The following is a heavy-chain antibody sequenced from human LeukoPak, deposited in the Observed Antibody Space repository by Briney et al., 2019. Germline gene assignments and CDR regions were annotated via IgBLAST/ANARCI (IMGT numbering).Heavy chain of an antibody. V-gene: IGHV1-2*02. CDR3: ARALLWFGDYGMDV. CDR2: INPNSGGT. Sequence: GASVTVSCKASGYTFTGYYMHWVRQAPGQGLEWMGWINPNSGGTNYAQKFQGRVTMTRDTSISTAYMELSRLRSDDTAVYYCARALLWFGDYGMDVWGQGTTVTVSS. J-gene: IGHJ6*02. D-gene: IGHD3-10*01. CDR1: GYTFTGYY.